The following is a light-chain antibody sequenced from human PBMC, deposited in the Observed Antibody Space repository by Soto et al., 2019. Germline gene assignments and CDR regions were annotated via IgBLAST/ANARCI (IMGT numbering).Light chain of an antibody. J-gene: IGKJ1*01. CDR2: ATS. CDR1: QDISGW. CDR3: QHYNSYSEA. V-gene: IGKV1D-16*01. Sequence: DIQMTQSPSSVSASVGDRVTITCRASQDISGWLAWYQQKPGKAPKLLISATSSLQTGVPSRFRGSGSGTDFTLTISKLQPEDFATYYCQHYNSYSEAFGQGTKVDIK.